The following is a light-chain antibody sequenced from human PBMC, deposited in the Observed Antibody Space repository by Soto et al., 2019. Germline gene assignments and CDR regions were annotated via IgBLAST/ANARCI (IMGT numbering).Light chain of an antibody. J-gene: IGKJ4*01. CDR3: QQYGSSPLT. CDR1: QSLTNNY. V-gene: IGKV3-20*01. Sequence: EIVLTQSPGTLSLSPGEEATLSCRASQSLTNNYLAWYQQQKPGQAPRLLIYGASSRATGIPDRFSGSGSGTEFTLTISRLEPEDFAVYYCQQYGSSPLTFGGGTKVDNK. CDR2: GAS.